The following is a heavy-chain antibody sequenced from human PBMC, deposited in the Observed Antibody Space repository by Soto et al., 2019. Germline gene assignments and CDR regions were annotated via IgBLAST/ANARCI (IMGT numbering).Heavy chain of an antibody. V-gene: IGHV4-34*01. CDR2: INHSGST. D-gene: IGHD3-10*01. J-gene: IGHJ6*02. CDR3: ARVSGIYYYGMDV. Sequence: QVQLQQWGAGLLKPSETLSLTCAVYGGSFSGYYWNWIRQPPGKGLEWIGEINHSGSTNYNPSLKSLVTIPVDTSKNQFSLKLRSVTAADTAVYYCARVSGIYYYGMDVWGQGTTVTVSS. CDR1: GGSFSGYY.